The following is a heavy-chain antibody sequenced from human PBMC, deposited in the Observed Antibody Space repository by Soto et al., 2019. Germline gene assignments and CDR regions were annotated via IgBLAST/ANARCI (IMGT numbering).Heavy chain of an antibody. Sequence: PGGSLRLSWAASGCTFSSYAMSWVRQAPGKGLEWVSGISGSGGSTYYADSVKGRFTISRDNSKNTLYLQMNSLRAEDTAVYYCAKIHGPYAEGYNWFDPWGQGTLVTVSS. CDR3: AKIHGPYAEGYNWFDP. V-gene: IGHV3-23*01. J-gene: IGHJ5*02. CDR2: ISGSGGST. CDR1: GCTFSSYA.